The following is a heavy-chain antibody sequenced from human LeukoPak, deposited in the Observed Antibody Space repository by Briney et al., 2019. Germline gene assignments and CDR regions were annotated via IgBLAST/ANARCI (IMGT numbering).Heavy chain of an antibody. J-gene: IGHJ3*02. CDR2: ISSSGSTI. Sequence: GGSLRLSCAASGFTFSSYEMNWVRQAAGKGLEWVSYISSSGSTIYYADSVKGRFTISRDNAKNSLYLQMNSLRAEDTAVYYCARVFRGNTPRSGYAFDIWGQGTMVTVSS. CDR1: GFTFSSYE. D-gene: IGHD3-10*01. V-gene: IGHV3-48*03. CDR3: ARVFRGNTPRSGYAFDI.